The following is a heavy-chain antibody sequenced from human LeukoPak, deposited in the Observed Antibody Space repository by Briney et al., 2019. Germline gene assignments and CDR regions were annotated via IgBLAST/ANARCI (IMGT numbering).Heavy chain of an antibody. D-gene: IGHD3-22*01. Sequence: SETLSLTCTVSGGSISSYYWSWIRQPPGKGLEWIGYIYYSGSTNYNPSLKSRVTISVDRSKNQFSLKLSSVTAADTAVYYCASCYDSSGYCYFQHWGQGTLVTVSS. J-gene: IGHJ1*01. CDR2: IYYSGST. V-gene: IGHV4-59*12. CDR3: ASCYDSSGYCYFQH. CDR1: GGSISSYY.